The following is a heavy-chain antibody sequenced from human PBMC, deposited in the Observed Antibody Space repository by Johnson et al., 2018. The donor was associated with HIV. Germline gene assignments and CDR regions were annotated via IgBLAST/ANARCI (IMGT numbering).Heavy chain of an antibody. CDR3: AKGQTGYSSSWDSGGAFDI. CDR1: GFTFSSYA. Sequence: VQLVESGGGVVQPGRSLRLSCAASGFTFSSYAMHWVRQAPGKGLEYVSAISSNGGSTYYANSVKGRFTISRDNSKNTLYLQMNSLRAEDTAVYYCAKGQTGYSSSWDSGGAFDIWGQGTMVTVSS. CDR2: ISSNGGST. V-gene: IGHV3-64*01. J-gene: IGHJ3*02. D-gene: IGHD6-13*01.